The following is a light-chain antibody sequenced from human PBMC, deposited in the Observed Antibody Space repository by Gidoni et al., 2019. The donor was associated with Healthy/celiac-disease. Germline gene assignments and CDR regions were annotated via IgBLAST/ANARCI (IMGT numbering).Light chain of an antibody. CDR2: AAS. J-gene: IGKJ4*01. V-gene: IGKV1-39*01. CDR1: PSISSY. Sequence: DVQLTQSPSSLSASVGDRVTLTCRASPSISSYLNWYQQKPGKAPKLLIYAASSLQSGVPSRFSGSGSGTDFTLTISSLQPEDFAIYYCQQSYSTPPLTFGGGTKVESK. CDR3: QQSYSTPPLT.